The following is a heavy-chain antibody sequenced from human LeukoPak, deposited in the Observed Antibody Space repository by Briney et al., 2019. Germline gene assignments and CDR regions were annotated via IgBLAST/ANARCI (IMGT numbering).Heavy chain of an antibody. CDR2: IYSGGNT. D-gene: IGHD5-24*01. Sequence: GGSLRLSCAASGFTVSSNYMSWVRQAPGKGLEWVSIIYSGGNTYYADSVKGRFTISRDSFKDTLYLQMNRLGAEDTALYYCAKGAAIDHWGQGTLVTVSS. V-gene: IGHV3-53*01. J-gene: IGHJ4*02. CDR1: GFTVSSNY. CDR3: AKGAAIDH.